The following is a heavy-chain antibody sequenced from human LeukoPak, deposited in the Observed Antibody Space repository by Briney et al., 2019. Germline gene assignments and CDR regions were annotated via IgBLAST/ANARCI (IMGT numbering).Heavy chain of an antibody. CDR2: IIPILGIA. Sequence: GASVKVSCKASGGTFSSYTISWVRQAPGQGLEWMGRIIPILGIANYAQKFQGRVTITADKSTSTAYMELRSLRSDDTAVYYCARVSNGGYSSSWYGVGWFDPWGQGTLVTVSS. J-gene: IGHJ5*02. V-gene: IGHV1-69*02. D-gene: IGHD6-13*01. CDR1: GGTFSSYT. CDR3: ARVSNGGYSSSWYGVGWFDP.